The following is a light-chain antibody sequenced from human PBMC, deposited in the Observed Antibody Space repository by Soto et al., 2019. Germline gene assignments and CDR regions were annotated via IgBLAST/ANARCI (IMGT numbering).Light chain of an antibody. CDR1: QTISNK. Sequence: EVVMTQSPATLSVSPGERVTFSCRASQTISNKLAWYQHKPGQAPRLLISGASTVATGIPARFSGSWSGTEFTLTINSLQSEDFAVYYCQQYYRWPVTFGGGTKLEIK. V-gene: IGKV3-15*01. J-gene: IGKJ4*01. CDR2: GAS. CDR3: QQYYRWPVT.